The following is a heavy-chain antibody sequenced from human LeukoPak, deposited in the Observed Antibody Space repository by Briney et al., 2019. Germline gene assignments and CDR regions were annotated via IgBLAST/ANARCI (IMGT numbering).Heavy chain of an antibody. J-gene: IGHJ4*02. CDR1: GGSISSGGYY. CDR3: ARGPYGDYERGFDY. Sequence: SETLSLTCTVSGGSISSGGYYWSWIRQHPGKGLEWIGYIYYSGSTYYNPSLKSRVTTSVDTSKNQFSLKLSSVTAADTAVYYCARGPYGDYERGFDYWGQGTLVTVSS. CDR2: IYYSGST. V-gene: IGHV4-31*03. D-gene: IGHD4-17*01.